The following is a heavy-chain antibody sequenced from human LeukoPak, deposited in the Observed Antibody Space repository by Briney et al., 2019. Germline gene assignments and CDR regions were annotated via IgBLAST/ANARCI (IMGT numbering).Heavy chain of an antibody. Sequence: ASVKVSCKASGYTFTSYYMHWVRQAPGQGLEWMGIINPSGGSTSYAQKFQGRVTMTRDLSTSTVYMELSSLRSEDTAVYYCARVFAGEEEVVPAAIPSDYWGQGTLVTVSS. CDR1: GYTFTSYY. CDR2: INPSGGST. V-gene: IGHV1-46*01. D-gene: IGHD2-2*02. CDR3: ARVFAGEEEVVPAAIPSDY. J-gene: IGHJ4*02.